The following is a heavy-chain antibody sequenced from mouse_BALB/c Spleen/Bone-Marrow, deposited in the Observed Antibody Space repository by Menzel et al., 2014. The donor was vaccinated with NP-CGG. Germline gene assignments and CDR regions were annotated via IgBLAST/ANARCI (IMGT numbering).Heavy chain of an antibody. J-gene: IGHJ3*01. CDR2: IDPSDSKT. CDR3: ASPSDGNPFAY. V-gene: IGHV1S126*01. D-gene: IGHD2-1*01. Sequence: VQRVESGPQLVRPGASVKISCKASGYSFTSYWMHWVKQRPGQGLEWIGMIDPSDSKTRLNQKFKDKATLTVDKSSSTAYMQLSSPTSEDSAVYYCASPSDGNPFAYWGQGTLVTVSA. CDR1: GYSFTSYW.